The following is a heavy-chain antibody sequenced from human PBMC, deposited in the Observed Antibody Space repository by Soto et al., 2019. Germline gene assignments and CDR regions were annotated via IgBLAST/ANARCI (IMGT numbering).Heavy chain of an antibody. Sequence: ASVKVSCKASGDTFTTYDINWLRQATGHGLEWMGWINPNSGNIGYAQRFRGRVTMTRDTAIRTAYMEVSSLRSDDTAVYYCARGRASGSYYLLDYWGQGTLVTVSS. CDR1: GDTFTTYD. D-gene: IGHD3-10*01. CDR2: INPNSGNI. CDR3: ARGRASGSYYLLDY. V-gene: IGHV1-8*01. J-gene: IGHJ4*02.